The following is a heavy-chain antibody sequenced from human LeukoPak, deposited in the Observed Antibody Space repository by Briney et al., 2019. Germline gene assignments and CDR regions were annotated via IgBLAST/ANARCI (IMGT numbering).Heavy chain of an antibody. J-gene: IGHJ6*02. CDR3: ASGDYYAMDV. CDR1: GFTFSRYW. CDR2: IMQDGSDK. V-gene: IGHV3-7*05. Sequence: GGSLRLSCVASGFTFSRYWMSWVREAPGKGLEWVANIMQDGSDKYYVDSVKGRFTISRDNAKNSVYLQMNSLRDEDTAVYYCASGDYYAMDVWGQGTTVSVSS.